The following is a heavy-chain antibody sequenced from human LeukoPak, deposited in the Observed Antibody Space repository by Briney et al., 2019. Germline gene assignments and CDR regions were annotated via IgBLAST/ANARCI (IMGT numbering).Heavy chain of an antibody. CDR2: ISSSSSYI. D-gene: IGHD5-18*01. CDR3: AREDTAMNY. V-gene: IGHV3-21*01. Sequence: AGGSLRLSCAASGFTFSSYSMNWVRQAPGKGLEWVSSISSSSSYIYYADSVKGRLTISRDNAKNSLYLQMNSLRAEDTAVYYCAREDTAMNYWGQGTLVTVSS. CDR1: GFTFSSYS. J-gene: IGHJ4*02.